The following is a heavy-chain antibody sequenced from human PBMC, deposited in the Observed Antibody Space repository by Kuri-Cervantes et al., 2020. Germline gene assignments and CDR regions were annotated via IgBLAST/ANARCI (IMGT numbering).Heavy chain of an antibody. Sequence: GESLKISCAASGFTFTNYAMSWVRQAPGKGLEWVSAISGSGDKKYYADSVRGRFTISRDNSKNTLYLQMNSLRAEDTAVYYCAKDNVVPTAIFDYWGQGSLVTVSS. CDR1: GFTFTNYA. CDR2: ISGSGDKK. D-gene: IGHD2-2*01. V-gene: IGHV3-23*01. CDR3: AKDNVVPTAIFDY. J-gene: IGHJ4*02.